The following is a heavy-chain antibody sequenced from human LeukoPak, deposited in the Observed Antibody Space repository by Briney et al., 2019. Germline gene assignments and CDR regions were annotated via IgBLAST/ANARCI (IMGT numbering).Heavy chain of an antibody. Sequence: SEALSLTCAVSGYSISSGYYWGWIRQPPGKGQEWIGSIYHSGSTYYNQSLKSRVTISVDTSKNHFSLKLSSVTAADTEVYYCARLLITIPGWFDPWGQGTLVTVSS. V-gene: IGHV4-38-2*01. CDR3: ARLLITIPGWFDP. CDR1: GYSISSGYY. CDR2: IYHSGST. D-gene: IGHD3-9*01. J-gene: IGHJ5*02.